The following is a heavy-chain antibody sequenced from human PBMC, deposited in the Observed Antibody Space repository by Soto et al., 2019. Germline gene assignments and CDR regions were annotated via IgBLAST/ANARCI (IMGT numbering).Heavy chain of an antibody. CDR3: ARRGSGRYYDY. V-gene: IGHV3-23*01. CDR2: ISGSGDST. D-gene: IGHD6-19*01. CDR1: GFTFSSYA. Sequence: EVQLLESGGGLVQPGGSLRLSCAASGFTFSSYAMRWVRQAPVKGLEWVSAISGSGDSTYYADSVKGRFTISRDNSKNALYLQMNCLRAEDTAVYYCARRGSGRYYDYWGQGTLVTVSS. J-gene: IGHJ4*02.